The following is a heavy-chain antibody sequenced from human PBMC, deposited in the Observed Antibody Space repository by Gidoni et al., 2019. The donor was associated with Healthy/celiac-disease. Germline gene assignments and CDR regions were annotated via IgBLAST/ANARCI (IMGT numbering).Heavy chain of an antibody. J-gene: IGHJ2*01. CDR2: INPRGGST. CDR3: ARSKELELLFDL. CDR1: GYTFTRYY. V-gene: IGHV1-46*03. D-gene: IGHD1-7*01. Sequence: QVQLVQSGAEGKKKGASVKVCCTASGYTFTRYYNHWVRPAPGQGLEVMGTINPRGGSTSDAQKFQGRVTMTRDTSTSTVDMELSSLRSEDTAVYYCARSKELELLFDLCGRGTLVTVSS.